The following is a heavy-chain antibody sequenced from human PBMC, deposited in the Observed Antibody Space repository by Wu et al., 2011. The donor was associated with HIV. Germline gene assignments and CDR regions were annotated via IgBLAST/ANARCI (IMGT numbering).Heavy chain of an antibody. J-gene: IGHJ6*02. CDR1: GGTLRTKA. CDR3: ASAEYYDTTGPDYYGMEV. V-gene: IGHV1-69*01. CDR2: IFPYGGA. Sequence: QVQLVQSGAEMKKPGSSVKVSCKAVGGTLRTKAVSWVRQAPGQGLECMGGIFPYGGANYAQNLQGRVTITTDESRTTVYMELSSLTSGDTAVYYCASAEYYDTTGPDYYGMEVWGQGTTVTVSS. D-gene: IGHD3-9*01.